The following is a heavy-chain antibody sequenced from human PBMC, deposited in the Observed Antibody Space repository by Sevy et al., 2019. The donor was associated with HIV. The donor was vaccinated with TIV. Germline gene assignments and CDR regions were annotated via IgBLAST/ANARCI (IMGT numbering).Heavy chain of an antibody. CDR1: GDSIRRSDDY. V-gene: IGHV4-39*01. CDR3: ARSPIAASGAKFDT. D-gene: IGHD3-16*01. Sequence: SETLSLTCTVSGDSIRRSDDYWGWIRQPPEKGLEWIGGVYSSGSSYSNPSFKSRVTMSIDTSRNLFSLKLTSVTAADTALYYCARSPIAASGAKFDTWGPGTLVTVSS. J-gene: IGHJ5*02. CDR2: VYSSGSS.